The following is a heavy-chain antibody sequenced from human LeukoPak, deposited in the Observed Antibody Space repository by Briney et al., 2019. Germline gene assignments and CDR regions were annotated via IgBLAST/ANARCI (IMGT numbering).Heavy chain of an antibody. CDR3: ARDSLWSGYRSFDP. J-gene: IGHJ5*02. CDR2: IKQDGSEK. D-gene: IGHD3-3*01. CDR1: GFTFSSYW. V-gene: IGHV3-7*01. Sequence: GGSLRLSCAASGFTFSSYWMSWVRQAPGKGLEWVANIKQDGSEKKYVDSVKGRFTISRDNAKNSLYLQMNSLRAEDTAVYYCARDSLWSGYRSFDPWGQGTLVTVSS.